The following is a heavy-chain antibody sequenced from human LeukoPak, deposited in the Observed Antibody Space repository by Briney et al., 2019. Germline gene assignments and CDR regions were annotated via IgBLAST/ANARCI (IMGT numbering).Heavy chain of an antibody. D-gene: IGHD3-10*01. Sequence: GGSLSLSCAVSGITLSNYGMSWVRQAPGKGLEWVAGLSGSGGGTNYADSVQGRFTISRDNPKNTLYLQINSLRAEDTAVYFCAKRGVVIRVFLVGFHKEAYYFDSWGQGALVTVSS. J-gene: IGHJ4*02. CDR1: GITLSNYG. CDR3: AKRGVVIRVFLVGFHKEAYYFDS. V-gene: IGHV3-23*01. CDR2: LSGSGGGT.